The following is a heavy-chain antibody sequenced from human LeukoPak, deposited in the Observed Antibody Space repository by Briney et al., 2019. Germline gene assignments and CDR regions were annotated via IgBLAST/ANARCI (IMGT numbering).Heavy chain of an antibody. J-gene: IGHJ4*02. V-gene: IGHV3-48*03. CDR2: ISSSGSTI. CDR3: ARDRGRIQLWYD. Sequence: GGSLRLSCAASGFTFSSYEMNWVRQAPGKGLEWVSYISSSGSTIYYADSVKGRFTISRDNSKNTLHLQMNSLRAEDTAVYYCARDRGRIQLWYDWGQGTLVTVSS. CDR1: GFTFSSYE. D-gene: IGHD5-18*01.